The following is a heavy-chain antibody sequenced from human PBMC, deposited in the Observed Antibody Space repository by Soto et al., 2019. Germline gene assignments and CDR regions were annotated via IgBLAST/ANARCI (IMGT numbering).Heavy chain of an antibody. Sequence: EASVKVSCKASGGTFSSYAISWVRQAPRQGLEWMGGIIPIFGTANYAQKFQGRVTITADESTSTAYMELSSLRSEDTAVYYCASRLTYYYDSSGLKSNAKYGMDVWGQGTTVTVSS. CDR3: ASRLTYYYDSSGLKSNAKYGMDV. D-gene: IGHD3-22*01. CDR2: IIPIFGTA. V-gene: IGHV1-69*13. J-gene: IGHJ6*02. CDR1: GGTFSSYA.